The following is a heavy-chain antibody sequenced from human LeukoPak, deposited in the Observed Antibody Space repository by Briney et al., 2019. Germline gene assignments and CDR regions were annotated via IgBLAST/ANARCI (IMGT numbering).Heavy chain of an antibody. J-gene: IGHJ4*02. D-gene: IGHD5/OR15-5a*01. CDR3: ASDQVSGVFGY. V-gene: IGHV3-11*05. CDR2: ISSDGSYT. Sequence: GGSLRLSCAGSGFIFSDFYINWIRQSPGKGLEWLAYISSDGSYTTYGDSVKGRFVISRDNAKNSVSLQMNSLRVEDTAVYFCASDQVSGVFGYWGQGARVTVS. CDR1: GFIFSDFY.